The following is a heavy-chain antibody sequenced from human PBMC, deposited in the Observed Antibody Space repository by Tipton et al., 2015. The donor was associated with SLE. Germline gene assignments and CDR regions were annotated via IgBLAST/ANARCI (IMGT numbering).Heavy chain of an antibody. V-gene: IGHV4-31*03. Sequence: TLSLTCTVSGGSISSGGYYWSWIRQHPGKGLEWLGYIYYSGTTYYSPSLKSRISMSVDTSKNQFSLNLSSVTAADTAVYFCARDHVGSGSYYNDRRPRGYYFDFWGQGTLVTVSS. D-gene: IGHD3-10*01. J-gene: IGHJ4*02. CDR2: IYYSGTT. CDR3: ARDHVGSGSYYNDRRPRGYYFDF. CDR1: GGSISSGGYY.